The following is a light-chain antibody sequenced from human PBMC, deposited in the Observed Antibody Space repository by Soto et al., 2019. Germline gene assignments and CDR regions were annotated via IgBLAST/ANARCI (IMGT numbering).Light chain of an antibody. CDR2: GAS. CDR3: QQYGGSPGT. CDR1: QTVTNRY. J-gene: IGKJ1*01. Sequence: EIVLTQSPGTLSLSPGERATLSCRASQTVTNRYLAWYQQKPGQAPRLLIFGASIRDTGIPDRFSGSGSGTDFTLTISRLESEDFAVYSCQQYGGSPGTFGQGTKVEIK. V-gene: IGKV3-20*01.